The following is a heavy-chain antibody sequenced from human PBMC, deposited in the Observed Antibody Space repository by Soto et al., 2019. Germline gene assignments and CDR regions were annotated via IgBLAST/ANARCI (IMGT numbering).Heavy chain of an antibody. J-gene: IGHJ6*02. V-gene: IGHV4-4*02. CDR1: GGSISSSNW. CDR3: ARTVIGCSSTSCYYYYGMDV. D-gene: IGHD2-2*01. CDR2: IYHSGST. Sequence: NPSETLSLTCAVSGGSISSSNWWSWVRQPPGKGLEWIGEIYHSGSTNYNPSLKSRVTISVDKSKNQFSLKLSSVTAADTAVYYCARTVIGCSSTSCYYYYGMDVWGQGTTVTVSS.